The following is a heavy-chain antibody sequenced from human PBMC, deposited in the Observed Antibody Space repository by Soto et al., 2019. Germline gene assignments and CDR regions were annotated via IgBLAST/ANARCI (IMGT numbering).Heavy chain of an antibody. V-gene: IGHV4-59*01. CDR1: GGSISSYY. CDR3: ARGRTAVAGTFDY. Sequence: SETLSLTCTVSGGSISSYYWSWIRQPPGKGLEWIGYIYYSGSTNYNPSLKSRVTISVDTSKNQFSLKLSSVTAADTAVYYCARGRTAVAGTFDYWGQGTLVTVSS. J-gene: IGHJ4*02. D-gene: IGHD6-19*01. CDR2: IYYSGST.